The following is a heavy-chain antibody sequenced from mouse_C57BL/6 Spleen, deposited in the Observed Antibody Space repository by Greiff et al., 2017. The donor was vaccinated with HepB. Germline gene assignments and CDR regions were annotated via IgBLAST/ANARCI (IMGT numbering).Heavy chain of an antibody. CDR1: GFSLTSYG. J-gene: IGHJ1*03. D-gene: IGHD1-1*01. Sequence: QVQLKESGPGLVQPSQSLSITCTVSGFSLTSYGVHWVRQSPGKGLEWLGVIWSGGSTDYNAAFISRLSISKDNPKSQVFFKMNSLQADDTAIYYCARSPYYGSSHWYFDVWGTGTTVTVSS. CDR2: IWSGGST. CDR3: ARSPYYGSSHWYFDV. V-gene: IGHV2-2*01.